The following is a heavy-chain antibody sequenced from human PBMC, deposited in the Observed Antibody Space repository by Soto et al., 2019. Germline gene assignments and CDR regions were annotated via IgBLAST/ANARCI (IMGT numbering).Heavy chain of an antibody. CDR2: TYYSGST. D-gene: IGHD3-10*02. CDR3: ARSVFA. Sequence: QVQLQESGPGLVKPSQTLSLTCTVSGGSISSGGYYWSWFRQHPGKGLEWIGYTYYSGSTDYNPSLKSRVNISVDTSKNQFSLKRSSVTAAETAVYYCARSVFAWGQGTLVTVSS. J-gene: IGHJ5*02. CDR1: GGSISSGGYY. V-gene: IGHV4-31*03.